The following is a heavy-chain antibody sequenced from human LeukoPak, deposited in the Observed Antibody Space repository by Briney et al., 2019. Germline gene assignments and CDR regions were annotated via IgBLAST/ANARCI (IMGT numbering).Heavy chain of an antibody. CDR1: GYTFTGYY. D-gene: IGHD6-6*01. V-gene: IGHV1-2*06. CDR3: ASGALGSSSSYYYYYMDV. CDR2: INPNSGGT. Sequence: ASVKVSCKASGYTFTGYYMHWVRQAPGQGLEWVGRINPNSGGTNYAQKLQGRVTMTTDTSTSTAYMELRSLRSDDTAVYYCASGALGSSSSYYYYYMDVWGKGTTVTVSS. J-gene: IGHJ6*03.